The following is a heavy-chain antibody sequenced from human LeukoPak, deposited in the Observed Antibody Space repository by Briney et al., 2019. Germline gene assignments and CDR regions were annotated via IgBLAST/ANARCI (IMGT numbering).Heavy chain of an antibody. CDR2: INTNTGNP. D-gene: IGHD3-3*01. CDR3: ARRSNPYYDFWSGYYTWYYYYMDV. Sequence: GASVKVSCKASGYTFTSYGISWVRQAPGQGLEWMGWINTNTGNPTYAQGFTGRFVFSLDTSVSTAYLQISSLKAEDTAVYYCARRSNPYYDFWSGYYTWYYYYMDVWGKGTTVTVSS. V-gene: IGHV7-4-1*02. CDR1: GYTFTSYG. J-gene: IGHJ6*03.